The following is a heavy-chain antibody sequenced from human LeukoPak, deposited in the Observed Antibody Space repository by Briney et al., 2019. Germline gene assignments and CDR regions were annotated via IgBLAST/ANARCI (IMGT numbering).Heavy chain of an antibody. V-gene: IGHV4-34*01. D-gene: IGHD3-3*01. CDR2: INHSGST. J-gene: IGHJ6*03. CDR1: GGSFSGYY. CDR3: ASIWSGYPHGYYYYYMDV. Sequence: SETLSLTCAVYGGSFSGYYWSWIRQPPGKGLEWIGEINHSGSTNYNPSLKSRVTISVDTSKNQFSLKLSSVTAADTAVYYCASIWSGYPHGYYYYYMDVWGKGTTVTVSS.